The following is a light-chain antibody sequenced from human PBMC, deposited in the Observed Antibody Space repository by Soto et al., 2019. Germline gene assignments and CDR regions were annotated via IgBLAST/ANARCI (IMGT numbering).Light chain of an antibody. Sequence: IQLTQSPSTLSASVGDRVTITCRANQSIARWLAWYQQTPGKAPKVLIYKASTLKSGAPSRFSGSGSGTDFTLTISSLQPDDFATYYCQQYNTYPWTFGQGTKVEIK. CDR2: KAS. CDR3: QQYNTYPWT. V-gene: IGKV1-5*03. J-gene: IGKJ1*01. CDR1: QSIARW.